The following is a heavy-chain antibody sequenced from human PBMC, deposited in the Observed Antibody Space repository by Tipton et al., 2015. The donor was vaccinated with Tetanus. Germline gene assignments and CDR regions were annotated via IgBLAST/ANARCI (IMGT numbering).Heavy chain of an antibody. Sequence: SLRLSCAASGFTFSSYAMHWVRQAPGKGLEWVAVISYDGSNKYYADSVKGRFTISRDNSKNTLYLQMNSLRAEDTAVYYCARDRGYEILTGYPPGGMDVWGQGTTFTVSS. J-gene: IGHJ6*02. D-gene: IGHD3-9*01. CDR3: ARDRGYEILTGYPPGGMDV. V-gene: IGHV3-30-3*01. CDR1: GFTFSSYA. CDR2: ISYDGSNK.